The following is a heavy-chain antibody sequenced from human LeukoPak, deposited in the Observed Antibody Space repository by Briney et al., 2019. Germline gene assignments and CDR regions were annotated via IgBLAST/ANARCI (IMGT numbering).Heavy chain of an antibody. D-gene: IGHD1-1*01. Sequence: GGPLRLSCAASGFTFSDYYMSWIRQAPGKGLEWVSYISSSGSTIYYADSVKGRFTISRDNAKNSLYLQMNSLRAEDTAVYYCARDRELERRDFDYWGQGTLVTVSS. CDR1: GFTFSDYY. CDR3: ARDRELERRDFDY. CDR2: ISSSGSTI. J-gene: IGHJ4*02. V-gene: IGHV3-11*04.